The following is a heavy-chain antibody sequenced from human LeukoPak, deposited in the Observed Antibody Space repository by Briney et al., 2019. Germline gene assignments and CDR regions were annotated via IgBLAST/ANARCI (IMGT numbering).Heavy chain of an antibody. CDR3: ARSPYESGTPPTRLED. CDR1: GFTFSDCY. CDR2: VSCGSTYT. Sequence: GGSLRLSCAASGFTFSDCYMNWIRQAPGKGLEWVSYVSCGSTYTNYADSVKGRFTVSRDNAKNSLSLQMSSLRAEDTAVNYCARSPYESGTPPTRLEDWGQGTLVTVSS. V-gene: IGHV3-11*03. D-gene: IGHD3-10*01. J-gene: IGHJ4*02.